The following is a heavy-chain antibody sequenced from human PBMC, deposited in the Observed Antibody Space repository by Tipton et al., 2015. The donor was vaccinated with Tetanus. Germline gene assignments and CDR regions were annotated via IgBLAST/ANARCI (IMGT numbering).Heavy chain of an antibody. CDR2: ISSTSTYI. Sequence: SLRLSCEVSGFTLSRFGMNWVRQAPGKGLEWISSISSTSTYIYYATSVKGRFTISRDNAKNSLFLQMNSLRAEDTAIYYCVSGGSLDYWGQGTLVTVS. V-gene: IGHV3-21*01. D-gene: IGHD3-10*01. J-gene: IGHJ4*02. CDR3: VSGGSLDY. CDR1: GFTLSRFG.